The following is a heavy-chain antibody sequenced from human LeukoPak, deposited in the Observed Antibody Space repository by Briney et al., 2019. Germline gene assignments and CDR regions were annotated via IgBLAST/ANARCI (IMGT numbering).Heavy chain of an antibody. CDR1: GYTFTSYD. Sequence: GASVKVSCKASGYTFTSYDINWVRQATGQGLEWMGWMNPNSGNTGYAQKFQGRVTMTRNTSISTAYMELSSLRSEDTAVYYCARGRSSGGGWAYYDILTGYSLIPLFDYWGQGTLVTVSS. V-gene: IGHV1-8*01. CDR3: ARGRSSGGGWAYYDILTGYSLIPLFDY. D-gene: IGHD3-9*01. J-gene: IGHJ4*02. CDR2: MNPNSGNT.